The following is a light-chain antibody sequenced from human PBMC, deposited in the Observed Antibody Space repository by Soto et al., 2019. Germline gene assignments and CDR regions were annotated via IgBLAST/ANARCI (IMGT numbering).Light chain of an antibody. Sequence: QSALTQPPSASGSPGQSVTISCTGTSSDVGGYNFVSWYQQHPGRAPKLIISAVTNRPSGVHDRFSGSKSGNTASLTVSGLQADDEADYYSSSYAGSSDIVFGPGTKLTVL. CDR3: SSYAGSSDIV. V-gene: IGLV2-8*01. CDR1: SSDVGGYNF. J-gene: IGLJ1*01. CDR2: AVT.